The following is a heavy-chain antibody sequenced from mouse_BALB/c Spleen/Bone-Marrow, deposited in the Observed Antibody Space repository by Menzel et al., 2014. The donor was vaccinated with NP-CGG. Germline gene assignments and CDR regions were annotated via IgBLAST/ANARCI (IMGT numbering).Heavy chain of an antibody. CDR1: GYAFSSYW. CDR2: IYPGDGGT. CDR3: ARSGYGSNYDY. D-gene: IGHD1-1*01. V-gene: IGHV1-80*01. J-gene: IGHJ2*01. Sequence: QVQLQQPGAELVRPGSSVKISCKASGYAFSSYWMIWVKQRPGQGLEWIGQIYPGDGGTNYNGKFKGKATLTVDKSSSTAYMQLSSLTSEDSAVYFCARSGYGSNYDYWGQGTTLTVSS.